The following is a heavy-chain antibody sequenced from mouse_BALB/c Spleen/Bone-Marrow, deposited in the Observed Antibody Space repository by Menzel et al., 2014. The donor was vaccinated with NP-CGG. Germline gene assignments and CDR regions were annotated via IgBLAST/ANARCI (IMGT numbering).Heavy chain of an antibody. D-gene: IGHD1-1*01. Sequence: VQLQQSGAELVRSGASVKLSCTASGFNIKDYYIHWVKQRPEQGLEWIGWIDPENGDTEYAPKFQGKATMTADTSANTAYLHLSSLTSEDTAVYYCNALLRKEAMDYWGQGTSVTVSS. V-gene: IGHV14-4*02. CDR2: IDPENGDT. CDR3: NALLRKEAMDY. CDR1: GFNIKDYY. J-gene: IGHJ4*01.